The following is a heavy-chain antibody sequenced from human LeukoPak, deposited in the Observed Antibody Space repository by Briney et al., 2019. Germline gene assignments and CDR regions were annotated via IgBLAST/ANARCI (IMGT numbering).Heavy chain of an antibody. J-gene: IGHJ4*02. D-gene: IGHD3-16*01. V-gene: IGHV4-39*07. Sequence: KSSETLSLTCTVSGDTISTSFYYWDWIRQPPGKGLEWIGGIFYSGTTYYNPSLKSRVTMSVDTSKNQFSLKLSSVTAADTAVYYCARDFLQGTRGNTGGSFDYWGQGILVTVSS. CDR2: IFYSGTT. CDR3: ARDFLQGTRGNTGGSFDY. CDR1: GDTISTSFYY.